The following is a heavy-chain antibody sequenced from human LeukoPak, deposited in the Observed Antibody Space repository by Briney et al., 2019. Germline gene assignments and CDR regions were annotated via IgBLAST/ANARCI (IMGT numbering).Heavy chain of an antibody. Sequence: SETLSLTCTVSGDSLINFYWSWIRQPPGKGLEWIGYIYYSGTTNYNPSLKSRVTMSVDTSKNQFSLKRRSVTAADTAVYYCARLNFDVLTGYYEALDYWGQGTLATVSS. CDR1: GDSLINFY. D-gene: IGHD3-9*01. CDR3: ARLNFDVLTGYYEALDY. J-gene: IGHJ4*02. V-gene: IGHV4-59*08. CDR2: IYYSGTT.